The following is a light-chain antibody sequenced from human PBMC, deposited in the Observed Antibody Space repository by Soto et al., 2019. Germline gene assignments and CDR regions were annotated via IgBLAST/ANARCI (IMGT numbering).Light chain of an antibody. J-gene: IGKJ4*01. CDR1: QSVSNN. CDR2: GAS. Sequence: EIVMTQSPATLSVSPGERATLSCRASQSVSNNLAWYQQKPGQAPRLLIYGASTRATGIPARFSGSGSGTEFTLTISSLQPEDLAVYYCQQYNNWPPLTFGGGTKVAIK. CDR3: QQYNNWPPLT. V-gene: IGKV3D-15*01.